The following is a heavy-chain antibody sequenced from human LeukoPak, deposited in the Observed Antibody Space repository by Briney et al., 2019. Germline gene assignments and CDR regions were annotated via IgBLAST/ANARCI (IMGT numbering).Heavy chain of an antibody. D-gene: IGHD5-18*01. CDR1: GFTFRSFA. CDR2: ISHDGSDK. J-gene: IGHJ4*02. V-gene: IGHV3-30*04. Sequence: PGRSLRLSCAASGFTFRSFAMHWVRQAPGKGLEWVAIISHDGSDKYYADSVKGRFTISRDNSKNTLHLQMNSLRAEDTAVYYCAKYKDSYGRVLGTFDYWGQGTLVTVSS. CDR3: AKYKDSYGRVLGTFDY.